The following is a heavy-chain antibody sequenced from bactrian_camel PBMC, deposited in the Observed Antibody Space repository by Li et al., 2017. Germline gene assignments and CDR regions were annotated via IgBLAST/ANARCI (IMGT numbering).Heavy chain of an antibody. CDR1: GFTFDGSD. Sequence: HVQLVESGGGSVQAGGSLRLSCTASGFTFDGSDMGWYRHIPGNDCELVARISTDGSSHYPDSMKGRFTVSHANGENTLYLEMKYLTPEDTATYYCGAERLPITGYWAGRLACDDWRYWGQGTQVTVS. J-gene: IGHJ4*01. CDR3: GAERLPITGYWAGRLACDDWRY. V-gene: IGHV3S55*01. D-gene: IGHD1*01. CDR2: ISTDGSS.